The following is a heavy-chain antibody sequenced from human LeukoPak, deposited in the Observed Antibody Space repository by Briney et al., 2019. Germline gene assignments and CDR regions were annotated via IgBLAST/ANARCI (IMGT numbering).Heavy chain of an antibody. D-gene: IGHD4-11*01. J-gene: IGHJ4*02. CDR1: GYSISSGYY. Sequence: PSETLSLTCAVSGYSISSGYYWGWIRQPPGKGLEWIGGIYHSGSTYYNPSLKSRVTISVDTSKNQFSLKLSSVTAADTAVYYCARQDYSNCYWGQGTLVTVSS. V-gene: IGHV4-38-2*01. CDR3: ARQDYSNCY. CDR2: IYHSGST.